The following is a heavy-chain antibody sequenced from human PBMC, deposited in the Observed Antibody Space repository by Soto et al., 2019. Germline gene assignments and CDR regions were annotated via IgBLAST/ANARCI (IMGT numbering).Heavy chain of an antibody. CDR1: RGSLRGSY. CDR3: ARGDYGGSGGARFDP. V-gene: IGHV4-34*01. D-gene: IGHD4-17*01. CDR2: XNXXXSX. J-gene: IGHJ5*02. Sequence: SETLSLTCAVYRGSLRGSYCCWIRQPPGKGIESIXEXNXXXSXNXXXSXXXXVTLSVDTARNKYSLKLSSVTAADTAVYYCARGDYGGSGGARFDPWGKGTMVTV.